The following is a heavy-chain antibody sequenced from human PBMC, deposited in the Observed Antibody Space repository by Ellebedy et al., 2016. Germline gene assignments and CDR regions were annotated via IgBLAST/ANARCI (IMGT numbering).Heavy chain of an antibody. CDR1: GGSFSGNY. V-gene: IGHV4-34*01. Sequence: SETLSLTCAVYGGSFSGNYWTWIRQPPGKGLEWIGEFTHDGNTNYNASLKSRVTTSVDTSKNQFSLRLTSVTAADTGVYYCARGPDHAKSGYWGQGTLVTVSS. J-gene: IGHJ4*02. CDR2: FTHDGNT. CDR3: ARGPDHAKSGY. D-gene: IGHD1-14*01.